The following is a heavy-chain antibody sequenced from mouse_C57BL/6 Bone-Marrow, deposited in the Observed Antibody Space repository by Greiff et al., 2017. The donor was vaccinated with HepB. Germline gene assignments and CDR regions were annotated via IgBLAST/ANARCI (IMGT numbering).Heavy chain of an antibody. J-gene: IGHJ4*01. D-gene: IGHD3-1*01. CDR1: GFSLTSYG. V-gene: IGHV2-5*01. Sequence: QGVESGPGLVQPSQSLSITCTVSGFSLTSYGVHWVRQSPGKGLEWLGVIWRGGSTDYNAAFMSRLSITKDNSKSQVFFKMNSLQADDTAIYYCAKNRGYKGAMDYWGQGTSVTVSS. CDR2: IWRGGST. CDR3: AKNRGYKGAMDY.